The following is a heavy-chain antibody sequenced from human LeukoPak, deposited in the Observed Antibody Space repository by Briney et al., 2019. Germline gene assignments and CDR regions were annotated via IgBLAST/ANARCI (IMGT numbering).Heavy chain of an antibody. CDR1: GYTFTSYG. J-gene: IGHJ5*02. Sequence: ASVKVSCKASGYTFTSYGISWVRQAPGQGLEWMGWISAYNGNTNYVQKGQGRVTMTTDTSTSTAYMELRSLRSDDTAVYYCARNAENYDFWSGRNWFDPWGQGTLVTVSS. CDR3: ARNAENYDFWSGRNWFDP. CDR2: ISAYNGNT. D-gene: IGHD3-3*01. V-gene: IGHV1-18*01.